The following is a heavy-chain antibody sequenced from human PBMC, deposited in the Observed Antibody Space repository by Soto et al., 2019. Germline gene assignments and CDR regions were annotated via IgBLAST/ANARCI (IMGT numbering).Heavy chain of an antibody. CDR1: GFTFSRYA. V-gene: IGHV3-23*01. CDR3: PRANHYDSRGYHCIDS. J-gene: IGHJ4*02. D-gene: IGHD3-22*01. CDR2: ISGSGGST. Sequence: PGGSLRLSCAASGFTFSRYAMSWVRQAPGKGLEWVSAISGSGGSTYYADSVKGRFTISRDNSKNTLYLQMNSLRAEDTAVYFCPRANHYDSRGYHCIDSWGQGTQVTVSS.